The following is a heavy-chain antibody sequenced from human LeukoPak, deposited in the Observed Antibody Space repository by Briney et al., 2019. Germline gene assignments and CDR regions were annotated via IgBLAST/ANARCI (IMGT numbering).Heavy chain of an antibody. J-gene: IGHJ4*02. Sequence: PGGSLRLSCAASGFTFSIYWMSWVRQAPGKGLEWVANIKQDGSEKYYVDSVKGRFTISRDNAKNSLYLQMNSLRAEDTAVYYCARDTDYGDFDWGQGTLVTVSS. CDR3: ARDTDYGDFD. CDR2: IKQDGSEK. CDR1: GFTFSIYW. D-gene: IGHD4-17*01. V-gene: IGHV3-7*01.